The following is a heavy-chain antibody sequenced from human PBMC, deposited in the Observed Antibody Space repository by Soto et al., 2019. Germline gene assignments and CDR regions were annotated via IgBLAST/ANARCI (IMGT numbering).Heavy chain of an antibody. CDR1: GDPISSGAYY. Sequence: SETLSLTCTVSGDPISSGAYYSSWIRQHPGKGLEWIGYIYYRGSTYYNPSLKSRVTISVDTSKNQFSLKLSSVTAADTAVYYCATTGSGVAWRWFDPWGQGTQVTVSS. V-gene: IGHV4-31*03. D-gene: IGHD2-15*01. J-gene: IGHJ5*02. CDR2: IYYRGST. CDR3: ATTGSGVAWRWFDP.